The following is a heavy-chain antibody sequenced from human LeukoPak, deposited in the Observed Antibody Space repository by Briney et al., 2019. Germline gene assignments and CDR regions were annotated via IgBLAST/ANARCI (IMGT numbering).Heavy chain of an antibody. CDR1: GIAFSSYW. D-gene: IGHD4-23*01. CDR2: INSDESST. CDR3: ARFFPYGGDRYLDY. V-gene: IGHV3-74*01. Sequence: PGGSLRLSCAASGIAFSSYWMHWVRQAPGKGLVWDSRINSDESSTSYADSVKGRFTITRDNAKNTLYLQMNSLRAEDTAVYYCARFFPYGGDRYLDYWGQGTLVTVSS. J-gene: IGHJ4*02.